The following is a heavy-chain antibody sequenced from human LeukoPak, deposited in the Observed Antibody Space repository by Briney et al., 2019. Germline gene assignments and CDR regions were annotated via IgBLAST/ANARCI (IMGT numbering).Heavy chain of an antibody. D-gene: IGHD3-3*01. V-gene: IGHV3-9*01. CDR2: ISWSSGII. CDR1: GFTFDDHG. J-gene: IGHJ3*02. Sequence: PGGSLRLSCAASGFTFDDHGMHWVRQAPGKGLEWVSGISWSSGIIGYADSVKGRFTISRDNAKNSLYLQMNSLRAEDTAVYYCLVYDFWSGYATPFDIWGQGTMVSVSS. CDR3: LVYDFWSGYATPFDI.